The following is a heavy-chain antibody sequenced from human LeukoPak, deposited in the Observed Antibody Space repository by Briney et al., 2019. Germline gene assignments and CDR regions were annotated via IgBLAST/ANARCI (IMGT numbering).Heavy chain of an antibody. CDR3: ARGALDIVVVPAARYYYYGMDV. CDR2: ISSSGSNI. CDR1: GFTFSDYY. J-gene: IGHJ6*02. D-gene: IGHD2-2*01. Sequence: GVSLRLSCAASGFTFSDYYMSWIRQAPGKGLEWVSYISSSGSNIYYADSVKGRFTISRDNAKNSLYLQMNSLRAEDTAVYYCARGALDIVVVPAARYYYYGMDVWGQGTTVTVSS. V-gene: IGHV3-11*01.